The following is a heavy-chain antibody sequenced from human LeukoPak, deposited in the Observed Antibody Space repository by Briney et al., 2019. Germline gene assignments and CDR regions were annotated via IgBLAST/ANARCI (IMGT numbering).Heavy chain of an antibody. D-gene: IGHD5-18*01. Sequence: ASVKVSCKASGYTFTSYGISWVRQAPGQGLEWMGWISAYNGNTNYAQKPQGRVTMTTDTSTSTAYMELRSLRPDDTAVYYCARARGYSYGYAFDIWGQGTMVTVSS. CDR2: ISAYNGNT. V-gene: IGHV1-18*01. CDR1: GYTFTSYG. J-gene: IGHJ3*02. CDR3: ARARGYSYGYAFDI.